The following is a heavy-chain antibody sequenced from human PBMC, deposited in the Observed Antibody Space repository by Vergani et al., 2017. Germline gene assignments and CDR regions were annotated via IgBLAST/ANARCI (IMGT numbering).Heavy chain of an antibody. CDR3: AKEYFVSGSNVFDY. V-gene: IGHV3-23*01. J-gene: IGHJ4*02. D-gene: IGHD3-10*01. CDR2: ISGSGGSA. CDR1: EFTFSNYA. Sequence: EVQLLESGGGLVQPGGSLRLTCAASEFTFSNYAMNWVRQAPGKGLEWVSGISGSGGSAYYTDSVKGRFTISRDNSKNMLFLQMNNLRTEDTAIYYCAKEYFVSGSNVFDYWGKGTLVTVSS.